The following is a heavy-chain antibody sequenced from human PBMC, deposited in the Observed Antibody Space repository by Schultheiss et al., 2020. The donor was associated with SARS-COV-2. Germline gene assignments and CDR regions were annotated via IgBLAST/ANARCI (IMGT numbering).Heavy chain of an antibody. V-gene: IGHV4-59*01. CDR3: ARGGLEDSSSTNLDY. D-gene: IGHD6-6*01. Sequence: SETLSLTCTVSGGSISSYYWSWIRQPPGKGLEWIGYIYYSGSTNYNPSLKSRVTISVDKSKNQFSLKLSSVTAADTAVYYCARGGLEDSSSTNLDYWGQGTLVTVSS. CDR1: GGSISSYY. CDR2: IYYSGST. J-gene: IGHJ4*02.